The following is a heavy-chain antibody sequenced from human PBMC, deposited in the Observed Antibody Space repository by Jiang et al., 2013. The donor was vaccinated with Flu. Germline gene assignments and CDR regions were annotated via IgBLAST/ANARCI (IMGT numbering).Heavy chain of an antibody. Sequence: EVKKPGASVKVSCKASGYTFTSYAMHWVRQAPGQRLEWMGWINAGNGNTKYSQKFQGRVTITRDTSASTAYMELSSLRSEDTAVYYCARDRTDTSARQYYYYYYGMDVWGKGTTVTVSS. V-gene: IGHV1-3*01. CDR1: GYTFTSYA. D-gene: IGHD5-18*01. CDR2: INAGNGNT. CDR3: ARDRTDTSARQYYYYYYGMDV. J-gene: IGHJ6*04.